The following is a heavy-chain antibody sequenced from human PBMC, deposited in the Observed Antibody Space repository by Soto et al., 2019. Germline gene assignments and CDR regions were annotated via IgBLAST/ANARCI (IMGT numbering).Heavy chain of an antibody. D-gene: IGHD1-26*01. CDR1: GASVNNPSYF. V-gene: IGHV4-61*01. CDR2: IYFSETT. Sequence: SETLSLTCIASGASVNNPSYFWTWIRQPPGKRPEWLGYIYFSETTDYNPSLKSRVTISIDTSKNQFSLKLTSVTAADTGVYYCARATDEFLGARSRFDPWGPGTPVTVSS. CDR3: ARATDEFLGARSRFDP. J-gene: IGHJ5*02.